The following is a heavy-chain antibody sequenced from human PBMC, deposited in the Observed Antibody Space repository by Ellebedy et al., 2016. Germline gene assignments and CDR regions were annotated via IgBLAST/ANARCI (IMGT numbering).Heavy chain of an antibody. CDR2: IYYSGST. CDR1: GGSISSGGYY. V-gene: IGHV4-31*03. J-gene: IGHJ4*02. D-gene: IGHD3-22*01. Sequence: SETLSLTCTVSGGSISSGGYYWSWIRQHPGKGLEWIGYIYYSGSTYYNPSLKSRVTISVDTSKNQFSLKLSSVTAADTAVYYCARAGYYDSSDETPPIDYWGQGTLVTVSS. CDR3: ARAGYYDSSDETPPIDY.